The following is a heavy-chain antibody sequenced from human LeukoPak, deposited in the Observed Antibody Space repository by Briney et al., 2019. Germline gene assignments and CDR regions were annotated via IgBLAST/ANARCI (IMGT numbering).Heavy chain of an antibody. CDR2: MNPNSGNT. CDR1: GYTFTSYD. V-gene: IGHV1-8*01. D-gene: IGHD3-16*01. CDR3: ARDSIEGSYAPENYGMDV. Sequence: ASVKVSCKASGYTFTSYDINWVRQATGQGLEWMGWMNPNSGNTGYAQKFQGRVTMTRNTSISTAYMELSSLRSEDTAVYYCARDSIEGSYAPENYGMDVWGQGTTVTVSS. J-gene: IGHJ6*02.